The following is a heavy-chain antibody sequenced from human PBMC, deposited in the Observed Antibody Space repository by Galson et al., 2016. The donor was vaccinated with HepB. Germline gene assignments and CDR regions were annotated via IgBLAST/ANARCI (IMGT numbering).Heavy chain of an antibody. J-gene: IGHJ4*02. CDR2: ISYSGST. Sequence: SETLSLTCTVSGGSISNYYWSWIRQPPEKGLEWIGYISYSGSTYYNPSLRSRVTMSVDTSKNQFSLQLSSVTAADTAVYYCARDEAEYYGSGSYYNYWGQGALVTVSS. CDR3: ARDEAEYYGSGSYYNY. D-gene: IGHD3-10*01. CDR1: GGSISNYY. V-gene: IGHV4-59*01.